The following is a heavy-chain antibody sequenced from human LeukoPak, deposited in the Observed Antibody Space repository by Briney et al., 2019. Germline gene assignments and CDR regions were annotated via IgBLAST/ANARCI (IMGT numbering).Heavy chain of an antibody. D-gene: IGHD7-27*01. CDR2: INHSGST. CDR3: ASGTLGILDY. Sequence: SETLSLTCTVSGGSISSYYWSWIRQPPGKGLEWIGEINHSGSTNYNPSLKSRVTISVDTSKNQFSLKLSSVTAADTAVYYCASGTLGILDYWGQGTLVTVSS. CDR1: GGSISSYY. J-gene: IGHJ4*02. V-gene: IGHV4-34*01.